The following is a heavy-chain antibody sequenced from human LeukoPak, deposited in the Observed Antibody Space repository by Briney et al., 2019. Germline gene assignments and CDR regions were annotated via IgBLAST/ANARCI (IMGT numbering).Heavy chain of an antibody. CDR2: IWYDGSNK. V-gene: IGHV3-33*01. J-gene: IGHJ6*02. Sequence: PGGPLRLSCSASGFTFSSYGMHWVRQAPGKGLEWVAVIWYDGSNKYYADSVKGRFTISRDNSKNTLYLQMNSLRAEDTAVYYCARAYLSLGTYYYGMDVWGQGTTVTVSS. CDR1: GFTFSSYG. D-gene: IGHD3-10*01. CDR3: ARAYLSLGTYYYGMDV.